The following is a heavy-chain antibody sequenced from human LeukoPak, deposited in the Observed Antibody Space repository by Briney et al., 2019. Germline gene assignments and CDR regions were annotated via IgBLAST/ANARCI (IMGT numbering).Heavy chain of an antibody. CDR3: ARDGIVGATHYWFDP. Sequence: PGGSLRPSCAASGFTFSSYGMHWVRQAPGKGLEWVAFIRYDGSNKYYADSVKGRFTISRDNSKNTLYLQMNSLRAEDTAVYYCARDGIVGATHYWFDPWGQGTLVTVSS. D-gene: IGHD1-26*01. CDR1: GFTFSSYG. CDR2: IRYDGSNK. J-gene: IGHJ5*02. V-gene: IGHV3-30*02.